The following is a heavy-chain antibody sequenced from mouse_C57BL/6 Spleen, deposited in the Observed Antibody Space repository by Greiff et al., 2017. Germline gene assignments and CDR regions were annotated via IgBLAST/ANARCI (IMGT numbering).Heavy chain of an antibody. J-gene: IGHJ2*01. CDR1: GYTFTRYW. Sequence: QAQLQQPGAELVKPGASVKLSCKASGYTFTRYWMHWVKQRPGRGLEWIRRIDPNSGGTKYNEKFKGKATLTVDKPSSTAYMQLSSLTSEDSAVYYCARPGKRTGPYFDYWGQGTTLTVSS. CDR3: ARPGKRTGPYFDY. V-gene: IGHV1-72*01. D-gene: IGHD4-1*01. CDR2: IDPNSGGT.